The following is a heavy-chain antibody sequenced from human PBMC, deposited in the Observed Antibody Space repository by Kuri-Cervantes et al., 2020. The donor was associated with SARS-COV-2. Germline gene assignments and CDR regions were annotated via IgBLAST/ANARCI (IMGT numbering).Heavy chain of an antibody. Sequence: GGSLRLSCAASGFTFSSYAMSWVRQAPGKGLEWVSAISGSGGSTYYADSVKGRFTISRDNSKNTLYLQMNNLRAEDTAVYYCARDPPERLPLRSAFDIWGQGTMVTVSS. V-gene: IGHV3-23*01. J-gene: IGHJ3*02. D-gene: IGHD6-25*01. CDR3: ARDPPERLPLRSAFDI. CDR1: GFTFSSYA. CDR2: ISGSGGST.